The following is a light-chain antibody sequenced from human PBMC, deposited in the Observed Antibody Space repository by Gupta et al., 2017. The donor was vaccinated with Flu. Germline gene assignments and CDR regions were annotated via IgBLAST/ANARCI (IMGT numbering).Light chain of an antibody. V-gene: IGLV1-51*02. J-gene: IGLJ3*02. Sequence: VTISCSGSSSNIGNNYVSWYQQLPGTAPKLLIYENNKRPSGIPDRFSGSKSGTSATLGITGLQTGDEADYYCGTWDSSLSAWVFGGGTKLTVL. CDR1: SSNIGNNY. CDR2: ENN. CDR3: GTWDSSLSAWV.